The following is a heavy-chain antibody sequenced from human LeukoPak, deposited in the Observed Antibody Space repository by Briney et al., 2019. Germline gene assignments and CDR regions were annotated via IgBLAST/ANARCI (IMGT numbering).Heavy chain of an antibody. D-gene: IGHD2-2*02. V-gene: IGHV3-23*01. Sequence: PGGSLRLSCAASGFTFSSYAMSWVRQAPGKGLEWVSAISGSGGSTYYADSVKGRFTISRDNSKNTLYLQMNSLRAEDTAVYYCAKDLLGYCSSTSCYTYFDYWGQGTLVTVSS. CDR3: AKDLLGYCSSTSCYTYFDY. CDR2: ISGSGGST. J-gene: IGHJ4*02. CDR1: GFTFSSYA.